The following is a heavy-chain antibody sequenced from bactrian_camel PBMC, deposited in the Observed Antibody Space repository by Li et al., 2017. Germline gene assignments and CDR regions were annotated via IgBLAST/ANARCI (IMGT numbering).Heavy chain of an antibody. CDR3: AARSRARGIWSVTLDSNEYSV. J-gene: IGHJ4*01. CDR2: INTGGDST. D-gene: IGHD6*01. CDR1: GLTIDDHG. V-gene: IGHV3S63*01. Sequence: HVQLVESGGGLVQTGGSLRLSCQVSGLTIDDHGVAWFRQAPGKEREGVAAINTGGDSTYYAAFVRGRFKISQDNSKNTWYLQMNNLKPEDTAMYYCAARSRARGIWSVTLDSNEYSVWGQGTQVTVS.